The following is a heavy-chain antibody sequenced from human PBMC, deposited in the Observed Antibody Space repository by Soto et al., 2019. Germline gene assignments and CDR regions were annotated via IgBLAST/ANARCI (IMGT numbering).Heavy chain of an antibody. CDR2: IYYSGST. V-gene: IGHV4-31*03. CDR3: ARDRLVVRYYYDSSGYFLDNAFDI. J-gene: IGHJ3*02. CDR1: GGSISSGGYY. D-gene: IGHD3-22*01. Sequence: LSLTCTVSGGSISSGGYYWSWIRQHPGKGLEWIGYIYYSGSTYYNPSLKSRVTISVDTSKNQFSLELSSVTAADTAVYYCARDRLVVRYYYDSSGYFLDNAFDIWGQGTMVTVSS.